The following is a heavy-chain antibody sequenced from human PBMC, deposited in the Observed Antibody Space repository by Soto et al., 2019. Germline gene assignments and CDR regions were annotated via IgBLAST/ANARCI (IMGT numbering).Heavy chain of an antibody. V-gene: IGHV4-31*03. D-gene: IGHD2-15*01. CDR1: GGSISSGGYY. J-gene: IGHJ4*02. CDR3: AGSSRGVVAATPDY. CDR2: IYYSGST. Sequence: QVQLQESGPGLVKPSQTLSLTCTVSGGSISSGGYYWSWIRQHPGKGLEWIGYIYYSGSTYYNPSLKSRVTRSVDTSKNQFSLKLSSVTAADTAVYYCAGSSRGVVAATPDYWGQGTLVTVSS.